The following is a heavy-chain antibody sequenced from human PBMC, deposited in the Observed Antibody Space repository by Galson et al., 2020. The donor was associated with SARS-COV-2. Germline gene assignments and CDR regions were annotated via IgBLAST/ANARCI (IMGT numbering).Heavy chain of an antibody. CDR2: INARSGYI. CDR3: ARDLDVVTINAHYDAVDL. J-gene: IGHJ3*01. D-gene: IGHD2-21*02. Sequence: GESLKISCAASGFTFSNHYMTWIRQAPGKGLEWVSNINARSGYINYSDSVKGRFTISRDNAKNSLYLQMNSLRTEDTAVYFCARDLDVVTINAHYDAVDLWGEGTLVAVAS. V-gene: IGHV3-11*06. CDR1: GFTFSNHY.